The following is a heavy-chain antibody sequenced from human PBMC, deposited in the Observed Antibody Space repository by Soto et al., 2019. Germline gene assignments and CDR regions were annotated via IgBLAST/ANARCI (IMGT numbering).Heavy chain of an antibody. Sequence: HPGGSLRLSCAASGFTFSSYGMHWVRQAPGKGLEWVAVIWYDGSNKYYADSVKGRFTISRDNSKNTLYLQMNSLRAEDTAVYYCARDSAELLWFGHQRGYYYGMDVWGQGTTVTVSS. D-gene: IGHD3-10*01. J-gene: IGHJ6*02. CDR2: IWYDGSNK. V-gene: IGHV3-33*01. CDR3: ARDSAELLWFGHQRGYYYGMDV. CDR1: GFTFSSYG.